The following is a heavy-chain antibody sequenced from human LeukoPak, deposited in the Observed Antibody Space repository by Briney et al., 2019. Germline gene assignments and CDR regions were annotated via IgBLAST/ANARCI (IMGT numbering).Heavy chain of an antibody. V-gene: IGHV4-61*02. Sequence: SQTLSLTCIVSGGSINSGSYYWIWIRQPAGKGLEWIGRMSPSGRTNSNPSLKGRVTMSIDRSRNQFSLKLSAVTAADTAVYYCARDVTPNYQDPPDNYYYYMDVWGKGTTVTASS. D-gene: IGHD2-2*01. CDR2: MSPSGRT. J-gene: IGHJ6*03. CDR3: ARDVTPNYQDPPDNYYYYMDV. CDR1: GGSINSGSYY.